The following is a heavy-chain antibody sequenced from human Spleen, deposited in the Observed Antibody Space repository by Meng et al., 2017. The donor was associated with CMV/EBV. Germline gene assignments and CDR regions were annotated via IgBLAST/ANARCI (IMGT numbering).Heavy chain of an antibody. V-gene: IGHV1-2*02. D-gene: IGHD4-17*01. Sequence: CKASGYTFTGYYMHWVRQAPGQGLEWMGWINPNSGGTNYAQKFQGRVTMTRDTSISTAYMELSRLRSDDTAVYYCARAMTTVTTKDYWGQGTLVTVSS. J-gene: IGHJ4*02. CDR3: ARAMTTVTTKDY. CDR1: GYTFTGYY. CDR2: INPNSGGT.